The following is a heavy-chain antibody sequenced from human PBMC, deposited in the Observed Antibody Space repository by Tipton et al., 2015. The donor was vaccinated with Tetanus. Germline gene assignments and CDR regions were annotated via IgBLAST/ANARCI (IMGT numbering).Heavy chain of an antibody. CDR1: GYNFPTYW. CDR2: IDPSDSST. D-gene: IGHD3-10*01. V-gene: IGHV5-10-1*01. CDR3: ARLPRRFYGSGSPCFYHYAMDL. Sequence: QLVQSGAEVKKPGESLRISCKGSGYNFPTYWITWVRQMSGKGLEWMGRIDPSDSSTDYSPTFQGHVTRSADKSISTAYLQWSSLKASDTAMYFCARLPRRFYGSGSPCFYHYAMDLWAQGTSVTVS. J-gene: IGHJ6*02.